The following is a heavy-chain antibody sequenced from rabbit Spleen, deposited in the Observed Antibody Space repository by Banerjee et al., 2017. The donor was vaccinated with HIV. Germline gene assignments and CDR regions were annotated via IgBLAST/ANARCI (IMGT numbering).Heavy chain of an antibody. Sequence: QQQLEESGGGLVKPGGTLTLTCTASGFSFSGIFYMCWVRQAPGKGLEWIGYIDPVFGITYYASWVNGRFSISRENAQNTVFLQMTSLTAADTATYFCARVGSGYYFSINLWGPGTLVTV. CDR3: ARVGSGYYFSINL. CDR1: GFSFSGIFY. D-gene: IGHD1-1*01. CDR2: IDPVFGIT. V-gene: IGHV1S43*01. J-gene: IGHJ4*01.